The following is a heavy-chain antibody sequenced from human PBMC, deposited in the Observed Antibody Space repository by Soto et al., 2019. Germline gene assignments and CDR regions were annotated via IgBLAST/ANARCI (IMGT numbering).Heavy chain of an antibody. Sequence: QVQLVQSGAEVKKPGASVKVSCKESGYTFTSYYMHWVRQAPRQGLEWMGRINPSGGSTSYAQKFQGRVTMTRDTSTSTVYMELSSLRSEDTAVYYCARGAVLPIRYWGQGTLVTVSS. V-gene: IGHV1-46*01. J-gene: IGHJ4*02. CDR3: ARGAVLPIRY. CDR1: GYTFTSYY. D-gene: IGHD3-10*01. CDR2: INPSGGST.